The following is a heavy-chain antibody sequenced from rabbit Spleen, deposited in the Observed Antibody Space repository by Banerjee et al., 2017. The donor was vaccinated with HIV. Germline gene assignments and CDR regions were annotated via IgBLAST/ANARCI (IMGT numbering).Heavy chain of an antibody. Sequence: QSLEESGGDLVKPGASLTLTCIASGVSFSGDSYMCWVRQAPGKGLEWIACIDTGSSGFTYFASWAKGRFTISKTSSTTVTLQMTSLTAADTATYFCARDTSSSFSSYGMDLWGPGDPRHRL. CDR2: IDTGSSGFT. CDR3: ARDTSSSFSSYGMDL. CDR1: GVSFSGDSY. D-gene: IGHD1-1*01. V-gene: IGHV1S40*01. J-gene: IGHJ6*01.